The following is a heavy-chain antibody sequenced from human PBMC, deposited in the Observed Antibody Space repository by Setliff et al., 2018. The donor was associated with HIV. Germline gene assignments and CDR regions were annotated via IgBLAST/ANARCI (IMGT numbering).Heavy chain of an antibody. CDR3: ARGSCSGCYLSDY. Sequence: ASVKVSCKASGYTFTEYYIHWVRQAPGQGLEWMGWIYPNTGGTNYAQKFQGRVTMTRDTSISTAYMELSSLRSEDTAVYYCARGSCSGCYLSDYWGLGTLVTVSS. CDR1: GYTFTEYY. V-gene: IGHV1-2*02. J-gene: IGHJ4*02. CDR2: IYPNTGGT. D-gene: IGHD6-19*01.